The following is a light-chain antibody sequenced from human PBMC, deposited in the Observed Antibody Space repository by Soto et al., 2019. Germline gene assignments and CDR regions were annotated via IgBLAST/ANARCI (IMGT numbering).Light chain of an antibody. CDR3: QQFNSYLLT. CDR1: QGISSA. V-gene: IGKV1-13*02. J-gene: IGKJ4*01. CDR2: DAS. Sequence: AIQLTQSPSSLSASVGDRVTVTCRASQGISSALAWYQQKPGKAPKLLIYDASSLESGVPSRFSGSGSGTDFSLPISSLQPEDFATYYCQQFNSYLLTFGGGTKVEIK.